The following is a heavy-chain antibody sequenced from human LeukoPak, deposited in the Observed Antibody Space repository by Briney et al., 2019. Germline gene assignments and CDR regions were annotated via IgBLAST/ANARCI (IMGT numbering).Heavy chain of an antibody. Sequence: HGCSVKVSCKASGGTFSSYTISWVRQPPGQGLEWMGRIIPILGIANYAQKFQGRVTITADKSTSTAYMELSSLRSEDTAVYYCARSNYYDNWFDPWGQGTLVTVSS. CDR2: IIPILGIA. V-gene: IGHV1-69*02. CDR3: ARSNYYDNWFDP. CDR1: GGTFSSYT. D-gene: IGHD3-22*01. J-gene: IGHJ5*02.